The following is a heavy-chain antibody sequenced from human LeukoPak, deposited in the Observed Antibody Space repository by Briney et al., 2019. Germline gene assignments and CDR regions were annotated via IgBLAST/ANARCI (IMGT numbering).Heavy chain of an antibody. CDR1: GFTFSSYA. J-gene: IGHJ4*02. CDR2: ISYDGSNK. V-gene: IGHV3-30*04. CDR3: ASAPGIAVAGTEY. D-gene: IGHD6-19*01. Sequence: PGGSLRLSCAASGFTFSSYAIHWVRQVPGKGLEWVAVISYDGSNKYYADSVKGRFTISRDNSKNTLYLQMNSLRAEDTAVYYCASAPGIAVAGTEYWGQGTLVTVSS.